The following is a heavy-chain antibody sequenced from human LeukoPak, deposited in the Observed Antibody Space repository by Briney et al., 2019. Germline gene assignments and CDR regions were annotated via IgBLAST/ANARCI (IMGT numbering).Heavy chain of an antibody. Sequence: GGSLRLSCAASGFTFSSYWMSWVRQAPGKGLEWVANIKQDGSEKYYVDSVKGRFTISRDNAKNSLYLQMNSLRAEDTAVYYCARVDYYDSSGYYDEYYFDYWGQGTLVTVSS. D-gene: IGHD3-22*01. J-gene: IGHJ4*02. CDR2: IKQDGSEK. CDR1: GFTFSSYW. V-gene: IGHV3-7*01. CDR3: ARVDYYDSSGYYDEYYFDY.